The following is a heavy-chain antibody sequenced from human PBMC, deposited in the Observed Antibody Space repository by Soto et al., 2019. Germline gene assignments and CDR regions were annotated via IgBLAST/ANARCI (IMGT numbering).Heavy chain of an antibody. D-gene: IGHD3-22*01. Sequence: PGGSLRLSCAASGFTISSYGMHWVRQAPGKGLEWVAVIWYDGSNKYYVDSVKGRFTISRDNSKNTLYLQMNSLRAEDTAVYYCARSDDSSGYYYTLWGQGTLVTVSS. J-gene: IGHJ4*02. V-gene: IGHV3-33*01. CDR3: ARSDDSSGYYYTL. CDR1: GFTISSYG. CDR2: IWYDGSNK.